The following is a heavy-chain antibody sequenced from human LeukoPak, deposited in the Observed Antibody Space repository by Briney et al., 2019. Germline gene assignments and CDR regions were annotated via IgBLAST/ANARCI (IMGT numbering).Heavy chain of an antibody. D-gene: IGHD3-22*01. CDR3: ARSRHSYDSSGFPHY. CDR2: INPDGSTT. Sequence: GGSLRLSCVASGFAFRNYWMYWVRQGPGKGLVWLSRINPDGSTTTYADSVKGRSTISRDNAKNSLYPQMNSLRAEDTALYYCARSRHSYDSSGFPHYWGQGDLVTVSS. J-gene: IGHJ4*02. V-gene: IGHV3-74*01. CDR1: GFAFRNYW.